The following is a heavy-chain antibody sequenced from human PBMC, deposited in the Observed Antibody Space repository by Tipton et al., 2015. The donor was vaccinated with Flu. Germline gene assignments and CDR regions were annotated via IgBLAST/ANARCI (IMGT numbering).Heavy chain of an antibody. CDR2: VSHSGIT. CDR3: ARMEWTVTTPRYFDL. CDR1: GYSISTGYY. Sequence: TLSLTCVVSGYSISTGYYWGWIRQPPGKGLEWIGSVSHSGITYYEPSLKSRVTISLDTFQNQFSLKLISVTAADTAVYYCARMEWTVTTPRYFDLWGRGTLVTVSS. V-gene: IGHV4-38-2*01. D-gene: IGHD4-17*01. J-gene: IGHJ2*01.